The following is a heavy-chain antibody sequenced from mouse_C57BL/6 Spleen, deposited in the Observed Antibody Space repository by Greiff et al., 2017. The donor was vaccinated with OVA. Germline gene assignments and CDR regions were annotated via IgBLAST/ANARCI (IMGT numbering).Heavy chain of an antibody. CDR3: ARDRTTVGAMDY. J-gene: IGHJ4*01. V-gene: IGHV5-4*01. D-gene: IGHD1-1*01. Sequence: EVKLMESGGGLVKPGGSLKLSCAASGFTFSSYAMSWVRQTPEKRLEWVATISDGGSYTYYPDNVKGRFTISRDNAKNNLYLQMSHLKSEDTAMYYCARDRTTVGAMDYWGQGTSVTVSS. CDR1: GFTFSSYA. CDR2: ISDGGSYT.